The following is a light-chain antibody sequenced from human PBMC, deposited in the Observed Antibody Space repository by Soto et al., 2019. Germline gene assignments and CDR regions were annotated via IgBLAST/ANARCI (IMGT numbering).Light chain of an antibody. J-gene: IGLJ1*01. CDR3: TSYTTSSTRV. V-gene: IGLV2-14*01. Sequence: QSALTQPASVSGSPGQSIAISCTGTSSDVGIYNYVSWYQQHPGKVPKLIIYEVTNRPSGVSNRFSGSKSGNTASLISSGLQAEDEADYYCTSYTTSSTRVFGTGTKVTVL. CDR2: EVT. CDR1: SSDVGIYNY.